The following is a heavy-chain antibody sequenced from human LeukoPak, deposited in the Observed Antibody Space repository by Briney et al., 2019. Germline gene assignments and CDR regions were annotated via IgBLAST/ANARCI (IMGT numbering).Heavy chain of an antibody. D-gene: IGHD3-3*01. CDR2: INSNGDEI. V-gene: IGHV3-23*01. CDR1: GFTVSSNY. J-gene: IGHJ4*02. CDR3: ANWIGNSARAF. Sequence: AGSLTLSCAASGFTVSSNYISWVRQAPGKGLEWVSGINSNGDEIYYADSVRGRVTISRDNSNNTLYLQMDSLRAEDTAVYYCANWIGNSARAFWGQGTLVSASS.